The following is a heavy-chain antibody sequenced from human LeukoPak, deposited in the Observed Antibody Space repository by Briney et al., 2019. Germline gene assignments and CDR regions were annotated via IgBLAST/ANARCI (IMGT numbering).Heavy chain of an antibody. CDR1: GYTFTGYY. CDR3: TRVWGTYYDFWSGYYGAFDI. Sequence: ASVKVSCKASGYTFTGYYMHWVRQAPGQGLEWMGWINPNSGGTNYAQKFQGRVTMTRDTSISTAYMELSRLRSDDTAVYYCTRVWGTYYDFWSGYYGAFDIWGQGTMVTVSS. CDR2: INPNSGGT. V-gene: IGHV1-2*02. J-gene: IGHJ3*02. D-gene: IGHD3-3*01.